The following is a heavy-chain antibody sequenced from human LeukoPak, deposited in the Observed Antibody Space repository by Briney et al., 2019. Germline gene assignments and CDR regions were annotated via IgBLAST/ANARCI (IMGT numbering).Heavy chain of an antibody. V-gene: IGHV3-30-3*01. CDR2: ISYDGSNK. CDR1: GFTFSSYA. D-gene: IGHD2-15*01. J-gene: IGHJ4*02. CDR3: ASLLGYCSGGSCSSGDFDY. Sequence: QTGGSLRLSCVASGFTFSSYAMHWVRQAPGKGLEWVAVISYDGSNKYYADSVKGRFTISRDNSKNTLYLQMNSLRAEDTAVYYCASLLGYCSGGSCSSGDFDYWGQGTLVTVSS.